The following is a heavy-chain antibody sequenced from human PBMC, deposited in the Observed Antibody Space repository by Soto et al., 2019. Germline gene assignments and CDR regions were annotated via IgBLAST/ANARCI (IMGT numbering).Heavy chain of an antibody. CDR3: ATNYAYYYYYGMDV. CDR1: GGSISSSSYY. Sequence: SETLSLTCTVSGGSISSSSYYWSWIRQPPGKGLEWIGSIYYSGSTYYNPSLKSRVTISVDTSKNQFSLKLSSVTAADTAVYYCATNYAYYYYYGMDVWGQGTTVTVSS. J-gene: IGHJ6*02. V-gene: IGHV4-39*01. D-gene: IGHD4-4*01. CDR2: IYYSGST.